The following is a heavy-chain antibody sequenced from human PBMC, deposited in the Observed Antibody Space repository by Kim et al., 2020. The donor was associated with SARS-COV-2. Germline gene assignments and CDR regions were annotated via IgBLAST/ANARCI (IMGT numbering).Heavy chain of an antibody. CDR1: GGSISSGSYY. D-gene: IGHD3-9*01. CDR3: ARGTFGVESGDYDILTGYYVGETHPPIHFDY. J-gene: IGHJ4*02. Sequence: SETLSLTCTVSGGSISSGSYYWSWIRQPAGKGLEWIGRIYTSGSTNYNPSLKSRVTISVDTSKNQFSLKLSSVTAADTAVYYCARGTFGVESGDYDILTGYYVGETHPPIHFDYWGQGTLVTVSS. CDR2: IYTSGST. V-gene: IGHV4-61*02.